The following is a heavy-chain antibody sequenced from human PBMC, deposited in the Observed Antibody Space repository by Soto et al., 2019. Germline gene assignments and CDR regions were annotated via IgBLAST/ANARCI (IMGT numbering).Heavy chain of an antibody. Sequence: EVQMVESGGGLVQPGGSLRLSCAASGFTVSSNYMSWVRQAPGKGLEWVSVIYSGGSTYYADSVKGRFTISRDNSKNTLYLQMNSLRAEDTAVYYCARDRIPTGMDVWGQGTTVTVSS. CDR2: IYSGGST. J-gene: IGHJ6*02. CDR3: ARDRIPTGMDV. CDR1: GFTVSSNY. V-gene: IGHV3-66*01.